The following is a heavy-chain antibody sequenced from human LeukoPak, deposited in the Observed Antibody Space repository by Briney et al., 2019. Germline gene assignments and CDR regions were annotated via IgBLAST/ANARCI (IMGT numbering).Heavy chain of an antibody. Sequence: SQTLSLTCTVSGGSISSGGYYWSWIRQHPGKGLEWIGYIYYSGSTYYNPSLKSRVTISVYTSKNQFSLKLSSVTAADTAVYYCASGQDYGDYAGGETYYFDYWGQGTLVTVSS. J-gene: IGHJ4*02. D-gene: IGHD4-17*01. CDR1: GGSISSGGYY. CDR2: IYYSGST. CDR3: ASGQDYGDYAGGETYYFDY. V-gene: IGHV4-31*03.